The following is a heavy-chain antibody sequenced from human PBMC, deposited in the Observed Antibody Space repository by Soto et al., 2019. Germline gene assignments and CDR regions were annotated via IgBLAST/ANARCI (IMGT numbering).Heavy chain of an antibody. V-gene: IGHV1-2*02. Sequence: ASVKVSCKASGHTFSGCYVHWVRQAPGQGLEWMCWVNPNSGGTHYTQKFQGRVSMTRDTSLSAWYMDLRSVRRVAMPVCFCASPFVGDDLTLTTGEGGRFGGQGTLVTVSS. D-gene: IGHD1-1*01. CDR3: ASPFVGDDLTLTTGEGGRF. CDR1: GHTFSGCY. J-gene: IGHJ4*02. CDR2: VNPNSGGT.